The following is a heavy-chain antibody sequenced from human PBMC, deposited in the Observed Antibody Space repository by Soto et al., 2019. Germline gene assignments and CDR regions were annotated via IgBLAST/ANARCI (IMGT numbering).Heavy chain of an antibody. CDR1: GGSFSGYY. CDR3: ARGRGGCSGGSCYPRTYYYYYGMDV. J-gene: IGHJ6*02. Sequence: SETLSLTCAVYGGSFSGYYWSWIRQPPGKGLKWNGEINHSGSTNYNPSHKSRVNISVDTSKNQFSLKLSYVTAADTAVYYCARGRGGCSGGSCYPRTYYYYYGMDVWGQGTTVT. V-gene: IGHV4-34*01. CDR2: INHSGST. D-gene: IGHD2-15*01.